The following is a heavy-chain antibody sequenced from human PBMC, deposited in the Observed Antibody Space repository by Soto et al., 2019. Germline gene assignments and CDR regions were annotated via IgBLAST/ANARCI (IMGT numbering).Heavy chain of an antibody. CDR2: INHSGST. Sequence: PSETLSLTCAVYGGSFSGYYWSWIRQPPGKGLEWVGEINHSGSTNYNPSLKSRVTISVDTTKNQFSLKLSSVTAADTAVYYCARGRYCSSTSCRYFDYWGQGTLVTVSS. CDR1: GGSFSGYY. V-gene: IGHV4-34*01. D-gene: IGHD2-2*01. CDR3: ARGRYCSSTSCRYFDY. J-gene: IGHJ4*02.